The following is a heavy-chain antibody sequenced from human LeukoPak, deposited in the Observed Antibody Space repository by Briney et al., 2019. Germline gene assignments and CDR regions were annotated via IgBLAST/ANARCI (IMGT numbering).Heavy chain of an antibody. V-gene: IGHV3-7*01. CDR3: ARSRTAYYNVYADF. D-gene: IGHD1-26*01. J-gene: IGHJ4*02. CDR1: GFTFSSYW. Sequence: GGSLRLSCVASGFTFSSYWMSWFRQAPGKGLEWVANIKEDGSEKYYADYVKGRFTISRDNAKNSLSLQMSSLRDEDTAVFYCARSRTAYYNVYADFWGQGSLVTVSS. CDR2: IKEDGSEK.